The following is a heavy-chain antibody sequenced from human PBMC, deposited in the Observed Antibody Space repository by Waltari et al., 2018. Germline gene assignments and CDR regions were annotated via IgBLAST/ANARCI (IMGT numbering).Heavy chain of an antibody. CDR2: ILGDGSHQ. D-gene: IGHD1-26*01. Sequence: QVQLVESGGGVVQPGRYLRLSCAASGFTFSTYGMHWFRQAPGKWLDWVAFILGDGSHQNYADSVRGRFTISRDNSNDTLYLQMNSLTTDDTAVYYCAADPPNSGFALDVWGQGTTVTVSS. CDR3: AADPPNSGFALDV. V-gene: IGHV3-33*01. J-gene: IGHJ6*02. CDR1: GFTFSTYG.